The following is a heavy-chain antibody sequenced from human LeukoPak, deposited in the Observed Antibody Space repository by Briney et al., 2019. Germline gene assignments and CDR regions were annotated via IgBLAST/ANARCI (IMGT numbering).Heavy chain of an antibody. CDR2: ISSSSSYI. Sequence: GSLRLSCAASGFTFSSYSMNWVRQAPGKGLEWVSSISSSSSYIYYADSVKGRFTISRDNAKNSLYLQMNSLRAEDTAVYYCARDLGIAVELDYWGQGTLVTVSS. D-gene: IGHD6-19*01. J-gene: IGHJ4*02. CDR1: GFTFSSYS. CDR3: ARDLGIAVELDY. V-gene: IGHV3-21*01.